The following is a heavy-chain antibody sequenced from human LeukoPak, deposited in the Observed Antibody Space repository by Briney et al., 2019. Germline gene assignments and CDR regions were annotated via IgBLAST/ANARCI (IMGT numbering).Heavy chain of an antibody. CDR3: GRHPSLGSGYYY. CDR1: GGSISSSSHY. J-gene: IGHJ4*02. Sequence: PSETLSLTCSVSGGSISSSSHYWGWIRQPPGKGLEWIGSIYYSGSTYYNPSLKSRVTISVDTSKNQFSLKLTSVTAADTAVYYCGRHPSLGSGYYYWGQGTLVTVSS. CDR2: IYYSGST. D-gene: IGHD3-3*01. V-gene: IGHV4-39*01.